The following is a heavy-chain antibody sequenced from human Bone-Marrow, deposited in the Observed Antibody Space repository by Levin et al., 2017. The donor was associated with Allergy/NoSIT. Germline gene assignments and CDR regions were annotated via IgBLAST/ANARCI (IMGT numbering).Heavy chain of an antibody. CDR1: GGSITNSY. V-gene: IGHV4-59*01. J-gene: IGHJ5*02. CDR2: IFHSGST. CDR3: ARTSPDYYYDSSGSLISWFDP. Sequence: SETLSLTCSVSGGSITNSYWHWIRQTPGKGLEWIGYIFHSGSTSYNPSLKSRVTISLGTSKKQFSLRLTSVTAADTAVYFCARTSPDYYYDSSGSLISWFDPWGQGTVVTGSS. D-gene: IGHD3-22*01.